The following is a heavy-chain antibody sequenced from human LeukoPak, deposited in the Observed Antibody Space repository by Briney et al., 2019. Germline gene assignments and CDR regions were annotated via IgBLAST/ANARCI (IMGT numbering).Heavy chain of an antibody. CDR1: GGSLSAYY. V-gene: IGHV4-59*12. CDR2: IHQSGST. Sequence: SETLSLTCSVSGGSLSAYYWTWTRQPPGKGLEWIGFIHQSGSTEYNPSLKSRVTMSLDTSRNHFSLKMSTVTAADTAVYYSSREQYTSGGSGWFGMDVWGQGTTVTVSS. CDR3: SREQYTSGGSGWFGMDV. D-gene: IGHD6-19*01. J-gene: IGHJ6*02.